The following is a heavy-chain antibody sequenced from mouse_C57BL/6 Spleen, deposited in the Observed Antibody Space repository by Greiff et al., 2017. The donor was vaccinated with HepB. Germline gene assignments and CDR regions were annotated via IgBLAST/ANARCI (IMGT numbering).Heavy chain of an antibody. CDR2: INPSNGGT. J-gene: IGHJ2*01. CDR1: GYTFTSYW. D-gene: IGHD1-1*01. CDR3: ARRVPIYYGSSYEVDY. Sequence: QVQLQQPGTELVKPGASVKLSCKASGYTFTSYWMHWVKQRPGQGLEWIGNINPSNGGTNYNEKFKSKATLTVDKSSSTAYMQLSSLTSEDSAVYYCARRVPIYYGSSYEVDYWGQGTTLTVSS. V-gene: IGHV1-53*01.